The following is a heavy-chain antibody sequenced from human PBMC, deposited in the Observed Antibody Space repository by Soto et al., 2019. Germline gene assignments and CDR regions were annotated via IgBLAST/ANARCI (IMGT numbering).Heavy chain of an antibody. CDR3: ARSWYSTTRYFDF. D-gene: IGHD1-26*01. J-gene: IGHJ2*01. CDR2: ISAHNGNT. V-gene: IGHV1-18*01. CDR1: GYTFTSYG. Sequence: QVQLVQSGPEVKRPGASVKVSCKPSGYTFTSYGIGWVRQAPGQGLEWMGWISAHNGNTNYAQKVQGRVTMTTDTSTSTAYMELTSLRSDDTAVYYCARSWYSTTRYFDFWGRGTLVTVSS.